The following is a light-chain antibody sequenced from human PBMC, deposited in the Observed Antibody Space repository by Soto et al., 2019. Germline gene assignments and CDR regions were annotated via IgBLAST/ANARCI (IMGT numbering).Light chain of an antibody. J-gene: IGLJ2*01. CDR3: SSYTSSHTLV. V-gene: IGLV2-14*01. Sequence: QSALTQPPSASGSPGQSVTISCTGTSSDVGGSNFVSWYQQHPGKAPKLMIYEVSNRPSGVSNRFSGSKSGNTASLTISGLQAEDEADYYCSSYTSSHTLVFGGGTKLTVL. CDR2: EVS. CDR1: SSDVGGSNF.